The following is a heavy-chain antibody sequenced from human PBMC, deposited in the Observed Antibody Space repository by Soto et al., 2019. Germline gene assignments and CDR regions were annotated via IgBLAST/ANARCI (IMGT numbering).Heavy chain of an antibody. D-gene: IGHD3-22*01. V-gene: IGHV3-23*01. CDR1: GFTFSSYS. CDR2: ISGSGGTT. J-gene: IGHJ6*02. CDR3: AKGGVGYYDSTGYYLYYYYGMDV. Sequence: EVQLLESGGGLVQPGGSLRLSCAASGFTFSSYSMIWVRQAPGKGLEWVSAISGSGGTTYYADSVKGRFTISRDTSKNTLYLQMNSLRAEGTAVYYCAKGGVGYYDSTGYYLYYYYGMDVWGQGTTVTVSS.